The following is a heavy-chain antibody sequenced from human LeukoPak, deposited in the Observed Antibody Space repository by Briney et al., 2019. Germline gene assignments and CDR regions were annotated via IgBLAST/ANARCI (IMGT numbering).Heavy chain of an antibody. Sequence: SETLSLTCTVSGGSISSHYWSWIRQPPGKGLEWIGYIYYSGSTNYNPSLKSRVTISVDTSKNQFSLKLSSVTAADTAVYYCARGPSDYQLQPYYYMDVWGKGTTVTVSS. D-gene: IGHD2-2*01. J-gene: IGHJ6*03. CDR2: IYYSGST. V-gene: IGHV4-59*11. CDR1: GGSISSHY. CDR3: ARGPSDYQLQPYYYMDV.